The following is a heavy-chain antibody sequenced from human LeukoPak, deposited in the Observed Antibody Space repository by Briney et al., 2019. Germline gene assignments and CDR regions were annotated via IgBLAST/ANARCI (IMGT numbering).Heavy chain of an antibody. J-gene: IGHJ5*02. Sequence: SETLSLTCTVSGGSISSGSYYWGWIRQPPGKGLEWIGSIYHSGSTYYNPSLKSRVTISVDTSKNQFSLKLSSVTAADTAVYYCARDRGYCSSTSCNIDGQFDPWGQGTLVTVSS. V-gene: IGHV4-39*07. CDR2: IYHSGST. CDR1: GGSISSGSYY. D-gene: IGHD2-2*02. CDR3: ARDRGYCSSTSCNIDGQFDP.